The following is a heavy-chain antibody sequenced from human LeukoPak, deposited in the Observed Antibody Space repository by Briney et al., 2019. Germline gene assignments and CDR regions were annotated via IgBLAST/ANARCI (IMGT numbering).Heavy chain of an antibody. J-gene: IGHJ6*02. Sequence: GGSLRLSCAASGFTFSSYSMNWVRQAPGKGLEWVSSISSSSSYIYYADSVKGRFTISRDNSKNTLYLQMNSLRAEDTAVYYCAKEYSEASGRVYGMDVWGQGTTVTVSS. CDR3: AKEYSEASGRVYGMDV. V-gene: IGHV3-21*01. CDR2: ISSSSSYI. CDR1: GFTFSSYS. D-gene: IGHD1-14*01.